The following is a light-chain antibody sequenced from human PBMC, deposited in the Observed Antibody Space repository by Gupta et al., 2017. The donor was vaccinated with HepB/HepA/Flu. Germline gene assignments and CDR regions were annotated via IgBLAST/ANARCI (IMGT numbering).Light chain of an antibody. CDR2: DAS. Sequence: EIVLTQSPATLSVSPGERATLSCRASQSVGNYLAWYQHKPGQAPRLLIYDASNRATGIPARCTGTGTGTEFTLTISTLETEDAAVYYRPPRNNWPIPFGHGTKVDIK. J-gene: IGKJ3*01. V-gene: IGKV3-11*01. CDR1: QSVGNY. CDR3: PPRNNWPIP.